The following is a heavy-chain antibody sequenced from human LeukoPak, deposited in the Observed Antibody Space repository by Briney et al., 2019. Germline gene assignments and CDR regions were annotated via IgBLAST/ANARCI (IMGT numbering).Heavy chain of an antibody. Sequence: MPSETLSLTCSVSGYSISSGFYWGWIRQPPGKGLEWLGSIFHSGRTYYNPSLKSRVTISVDTSKNQFSLKLSSVTAADTAVYYCARANYYDTSGYSRGAFDIWGQGTMVTVSS. V-gene: IGHV4-38-2*02. D-gene: IGHD3-22*01. CDR1: GYSISSGFY. J-gene: IGHJ3*02. CDR3: ARANYYDTSGYSRGAFDI. CDR2: IFHSGRT.